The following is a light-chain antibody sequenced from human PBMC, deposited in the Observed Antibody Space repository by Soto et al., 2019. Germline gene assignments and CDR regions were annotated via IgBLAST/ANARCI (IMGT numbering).Light chain of an antibody. Sequence: GERVTLSCSASQSVSNNYLAWYQHKPGQAPRLLIYGASSRATGSPDRFSGGGSGTDFTLTISRLEAEDFAVYYCQQYGYSPITFGQGTKVDI. CDR1: QSVSNNY. J-gene: IGKJ1*01. CDR3: QQYGYSPIT. CDR2: GAS. V-gene: IGKV3-20*01.